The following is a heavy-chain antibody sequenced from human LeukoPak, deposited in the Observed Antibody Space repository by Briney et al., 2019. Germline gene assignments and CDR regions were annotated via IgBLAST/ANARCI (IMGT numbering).Heavy chain of an antibody. J-gene: IGHJ6*02. CDR3: AREGSIAAAGTELGYYYYYGMDV. CDR2: ISAYNGNT. Sequence: ASVKVSCKASGYTFTSYGISWVRQAPGQGLEWMGWISAYNGNTNYAQKLQGRVTMTTDTPTSTAYMELRSLRSDDTAVYYCAREGSIAAAGTELGYYYYYGMDVWGQGTTVTVSS. CDR1: GYTFTSYG. V-gene: IGHV1-18*01. D-gene: IGHD6-13*01.